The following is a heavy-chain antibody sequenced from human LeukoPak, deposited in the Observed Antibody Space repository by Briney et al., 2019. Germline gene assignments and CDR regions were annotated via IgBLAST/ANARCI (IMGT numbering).Heavy chain of an antibody. D-gene: IGHD3-16*01. J-gene: IGHJ4*02. Sequence: SETLSLTCAVYGGSFSGYYWSWIRQPPGEGLEWIGEINHSGSTNYNPSLKSRVTISVDTSKNQFSLKLSSVTAADTAVYYCARGVPAMITFGGVVIDYWGQGTLVTVSS. CDR1: GGSFSGYY. CDR3: ARGVPAMITFGGVVIDY. V-gene: IGHV4-34*01. CDR2: INHSGST.